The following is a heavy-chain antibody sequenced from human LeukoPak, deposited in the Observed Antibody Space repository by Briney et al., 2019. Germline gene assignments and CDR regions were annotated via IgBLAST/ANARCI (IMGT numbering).Heavy chain of an antibody. V-gene: IGHV3-7*04. CDR1: GFTFTCCW. D-gene: IGHD1/OR15-1a*01. J-gene: IGHJ4*02. CDR3: ARVPGITRYFDS. CDR2: IKQDGREK. Sequence: GRSLRLSCAASGFTFTCCWMSWVRQTPGKGLDWVASIKQDGREKFYAGYVRGRFTISRDNAKNSLYLQLNSLRAEDTAVYYCARVPGITRYFDSWGQGIPVTVSS.